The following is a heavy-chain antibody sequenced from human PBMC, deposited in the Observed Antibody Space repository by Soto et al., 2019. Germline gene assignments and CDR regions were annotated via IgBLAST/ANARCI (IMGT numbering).Heavy chain of an antibody. V-gene: IGHV1-2*02. CDR1: GYNFTGYY. J-gene: IGHJ4*02. CDR2: INPNSGGT. CDR3: ARRKSGYSYGFYDY. Sequence: QVQLVQSGAEVKKPGASVKVSCKASGYNFTGYYMHWVRQAPGQGLEWMGWINPNSGGTNYAQKFQGRVTMTRDTSISTAYMELSRPRSDDTAVYYCARRKSGYSYGFYDYWGQGTLVTVSS. D-gene: IGHD5-18*01.